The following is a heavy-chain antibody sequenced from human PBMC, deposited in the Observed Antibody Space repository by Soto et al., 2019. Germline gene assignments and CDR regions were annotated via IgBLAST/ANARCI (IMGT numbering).Heavy chain of an antibody. J-gene: IGHJ3*02. D-gene: IGHD4-17*01. Sequence: QVQLVQSGAEVKKPGSSVKVSCKASGGSFSTYGISWVRQAPGQGLEWMVGFIPVFTTAKYAQKFQGRVSITADESTYTAYMELSSLRSADTAVYFCARDGVDVSRTTVRHGALDIWGQGTVVTVSS. CDR3: ARDGVDVSRTTVRHGALDI. CDR1: GGSFSTYG. CDR2: FIPVFTTA. V-gene: IGHV1-69*01.